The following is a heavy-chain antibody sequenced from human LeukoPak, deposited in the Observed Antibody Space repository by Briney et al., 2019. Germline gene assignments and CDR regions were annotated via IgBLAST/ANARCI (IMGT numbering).Heavy chain of an antibody. CDR2: IHHGGST. Sequence: SETLSLTCGVSGYSISRGYFWGWIRQPPGKGLEWIGSIHHGGSTYYNPSLKSRVIISVDTPKNQVSLRLSSVTAADTAVYFCAGYSSGWSSGGGYWGQGTLVTVSS. CDR1: GYSISRGYF. CDR3: AGYSSGWSSGGGY. V-gene: IGHV4-38-2*01. D-gene: IGHD6-19*01. J-gene: IGHJ4*02.